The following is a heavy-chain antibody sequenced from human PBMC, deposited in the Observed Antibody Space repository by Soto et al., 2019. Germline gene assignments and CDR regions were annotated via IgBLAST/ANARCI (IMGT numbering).Heavy chain of an antibody. J-gene: IGHJ6*02. D-gene: IGHD1-1*01. CDR2: IIPIFGTA. Sequence: QVQLVQSWAEVKKPGSSVKVSCKASGGTFSSYAISWVRQAPGQGLEWMGGIIPIFGTANYAQKFQGRVTITADESTSTAYMELSSLRSEDTAVYYCARGNNWNDEVGYYYGMDVWGQGTTVTVSS. V-gene: IGHV1-69*01. CDR3: ARGNNWNDEVGYYYGMDV. CDR1: GGTFSSYA.